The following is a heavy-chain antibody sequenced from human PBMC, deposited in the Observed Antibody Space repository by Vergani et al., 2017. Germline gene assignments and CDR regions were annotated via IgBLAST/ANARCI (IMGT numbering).Heavy chain of an antibody. V-gene: IGHV3-74*03. CDR2: IKSDGSIT. CDR3: ARARCIETCYMYNWLDS. CDR1: GFSFNSYW. D-gene: IGHD3-9*01. Sequence: DVHLAESGGGFFQPGGSLRLSCSASGFSFNSYWMHWVRQVPGKGLLWVSRIKSDGSITAYADSVKGRFTISRDNAQNTLYLQMSSLRVEDTGVYYCARARCIETCYMYNWLDSWGQGTLVTVSS. J-gene: IGHJ5*01.